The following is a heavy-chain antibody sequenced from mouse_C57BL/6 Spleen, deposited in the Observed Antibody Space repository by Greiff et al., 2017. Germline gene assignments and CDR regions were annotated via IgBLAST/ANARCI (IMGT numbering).Heavy chain of an antibody. Sequence: VQLQQSGPGLVQPSQSLSITCTVSGFSLTSYGVHWVRQSPGKGLEWLGVIWSGGSTDYNAAFISRLSISKDNSKCQVFFKMNSLQADDTAIYYCARGLNWDGGYFDYWGQGTTLTVSS. J-gene: IGHJ2*01. CDR3: ARGLNWDGGYFDY. CDR2: IWSGGST. V-gene: IGHV2-2*01. CDR1: GFSLTSYG. D-gene: IGHD4-1*02.